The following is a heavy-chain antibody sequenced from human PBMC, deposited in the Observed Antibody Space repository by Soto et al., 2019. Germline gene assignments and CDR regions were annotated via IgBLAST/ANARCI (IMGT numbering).Heavy chain of an antibody. Sequence: SETLSLSCTVSGGSVSSGSYYWSWIRHPPGKGLEWIGYIYYSGSTNYNPSLKSRVTISVDTSKNQFSLKLSSVTAADTAVYYCARDILVPAAMSGYYYYYGMDVWGQGTTVTVSS. CDR1: GGSVSSGSYY. V-gene: IGHV4-61*01. D-gene: IGHD2-2*01. CDR3: ARDILVPAAMSGYYYYYGMDV. J-gene: IGHJ6*02. CDR2: IYYSGST.